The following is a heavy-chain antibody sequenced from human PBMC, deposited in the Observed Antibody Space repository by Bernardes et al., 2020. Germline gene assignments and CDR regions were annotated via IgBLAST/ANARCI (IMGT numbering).Heavy chain of an antibody. CDR3: ARALYSSNWFSVDS. V-gene: IGHV4-59*01. J-gene: IGHJ4*02. CDR2: IHKSGST. Sequence: SETLSLTCTVSGGSISSYYWSWIRQPPGKGLEWVGYIHKSGSTDYNPSLKSRVIISVDTSKSQFSLRLISVTAADTAVYYCARALYSSNWFSVDSWGQGTLGTVAS. CDR1: GGSISSYY. D-gene: IGHD6-13*01.